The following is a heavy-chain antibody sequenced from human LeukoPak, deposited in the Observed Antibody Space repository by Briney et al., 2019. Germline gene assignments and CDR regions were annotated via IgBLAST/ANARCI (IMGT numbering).Heavy chain of an antibody. V-gene: IGHV3-21*01. CDR1: GFTFSSYS. Sequence: PGGSLRLSCAASGFTFSSYSMNWVRQAPGKGLEWVSSISSSSSYIYYADSVKGRFTISRDNAKNSLYLQMNSLRAEDTAVYYCARAQMDCSGGSCYSRFYYGMDVWGQGTTVTVSS. D-gene: IGHD2-15*01. CDR3: ARAQMDCSGGSCYSRFYYGMDV. CDR2: ISSSSSYI. J-gene: IGHJ6*02.